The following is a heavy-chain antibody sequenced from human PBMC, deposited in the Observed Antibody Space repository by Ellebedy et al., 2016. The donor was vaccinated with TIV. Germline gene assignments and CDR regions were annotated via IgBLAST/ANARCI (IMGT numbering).Heavy chain of an antibody. D-gene: IGHD6-13*01. CDR2: INWNSGRI. CDR1: GFTFDDHA. CDR3: SYSSSWYIVSYYYYGMDV. J-gene: IGHJ6*02. Sequence: SLKISCAASGFTFDDHAMHWGRQAPGKGLEWVSGINWNSGRIEYADSVKGRFTLSRDNAKNSLYLQMNSLRAEDTAVYYCSYSSSWYIVSYYYYGMDVWGQGTTVTVSS. V-gene: IGHV3-9*01.